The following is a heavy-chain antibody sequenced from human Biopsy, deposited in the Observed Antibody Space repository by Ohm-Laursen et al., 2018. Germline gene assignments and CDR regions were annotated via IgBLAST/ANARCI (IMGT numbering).Heavy chain of an antibody. Sequence: SDTLSLPCSVSGGSMTGYEWSWLRLAPGKGLEWIGYIYYSGGTKYYPSLASRVTFSVDMSKSQFSLKLYSVTAADTAVYYCARVEAGTYDALDIWGQGTLVAVSA. CDR1: GGSMTGYE. J-gene: IGHJ3*02. CDR2: IYYSGGT. V-gene: IGHV4-59*07. D-gene: IGHD1-26*01. CDR3: ARVEAGTYDALDI.